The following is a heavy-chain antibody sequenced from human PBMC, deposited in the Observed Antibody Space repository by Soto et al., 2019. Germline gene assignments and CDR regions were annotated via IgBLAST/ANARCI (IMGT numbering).Heavy chain of an antibody. V-gene: IGHV3-33*01. CDR2: IWYDGSNK. CDR3: ARERGCSSTSGYYYYGMDV. CDR1: GFTFSSYG. J-gene: IGHJ6*04. Sequence: QVQLVESGGGVVQPGRSLRLSCAASGFTFSSYGMHWVRQAPGKGLEWVAVIWYDGSNKYYADSVKGRFTISRDNSKNTLYLQMNSRRAEDTAVYYCARERGCSSTSGYYYYGMDVWGKGPTVTVSS. D-gene: IGHD2-2*01.